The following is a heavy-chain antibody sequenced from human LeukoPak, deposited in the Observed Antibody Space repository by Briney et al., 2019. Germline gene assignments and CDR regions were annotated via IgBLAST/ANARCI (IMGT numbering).Heavy chain of an antibody. CDR2: ISYDGSNK. CDR1: GFTFSSYA. D-gene: IGHD3-16*02. J-gene: IGHJ4*02. V-gene: IGHV3-30-3*01. CDR3: ARDRDYVWGSYRYSAFDY. Sequence: PGRSLRLSCAASGFTFSSYAMHWVRQAPGKGLEWVAVISYDGSNKYYADSVKGRFTISRDNSKNTLYLQMNSLRAEDTAVYYCARDRDYVWGSYRYSAFDYWGQGTLVTVSS.